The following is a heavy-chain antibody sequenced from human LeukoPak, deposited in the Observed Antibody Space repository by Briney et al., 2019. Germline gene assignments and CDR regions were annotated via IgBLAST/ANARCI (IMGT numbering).Heavy chain of an antibody. V-gene: IGHV3-7*03. D-gene: IGHD2-15*01. Sequence: PGGSLRLSCAASGFTFGDYWMNWVRQAPGKGLEWVAIIKQDESERYLVSSVKGRFTISRDNAKSSVYLQLNSLRAEDTAVYYCARGGSRTCSTCYSDASDVWRQGTMVTVSA. CDR3: ARGGSRTCSTCYSDASDV. J-gene: IGHJ3*01. CDR1: GFTFGDYW. CDR2: IKQDESER.